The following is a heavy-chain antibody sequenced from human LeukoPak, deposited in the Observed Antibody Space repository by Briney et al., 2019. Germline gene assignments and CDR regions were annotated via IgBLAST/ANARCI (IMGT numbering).Heavy chain of an antibody. Sequence: GGSLRLSCAASGFTFSSYSMNWVRQAPGKGLEWVSYISSSSSTIYYADSVEGRFTVSRDNAKNSVYLQMNSLRDEDTAVYYCARVGYCSSTSCQSYNWFDPWGQGTLVTVSS. J-gene: IGHJ5*02. D-gene: IGHD2-2*01. V-gene: IGHV3-48*02. CDR1: GFTFSSYS. CDR3: ARVGYCSSTSCQSYNWFDP. CDR2: ISSSSSTI.